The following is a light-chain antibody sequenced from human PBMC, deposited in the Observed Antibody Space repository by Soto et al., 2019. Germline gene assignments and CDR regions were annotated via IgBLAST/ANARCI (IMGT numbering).Light chain of an antibody. CDR2: DVS. CDR1: SRDVGGYNY. Sequence: LAQPASLSGSPWQSVTISRTGTSRDVGGYNYVSWYQQHPGKAPKLMIYDVSDRPSGVSNRLSGSKSGNTASLTISGLQAEDEADYYCSSYTSGFYVFGTGTKVTVL. V-gene: IGLV2-14*01. J-gene: IGLJ1*01. CDR3: SSYTSGFYV.